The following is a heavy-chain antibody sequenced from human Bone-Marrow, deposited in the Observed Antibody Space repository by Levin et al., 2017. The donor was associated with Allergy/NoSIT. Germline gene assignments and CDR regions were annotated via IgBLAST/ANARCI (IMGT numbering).Heavy chain of an antibody. V-gene: IGHV4-4*07. CDR1: PGAINKYG. CDR2: IYSSGST. D-gene: IGHD3-22*01. Sequence: GSLRLSCTVSPGAINKYGWTWNRQLAGKALEWIGRIYSSGSTDYNPSLKGRVTMSVDSSKNQFSLDLKSVTAADTAIYYCAWYYDSSAYYSGWGQGILVTVSS. CDR3: AWYYDSSAYYSG. J-gene: IGHJ4*02.